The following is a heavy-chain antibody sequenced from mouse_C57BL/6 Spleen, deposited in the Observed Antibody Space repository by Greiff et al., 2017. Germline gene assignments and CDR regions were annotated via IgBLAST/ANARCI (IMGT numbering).Heavy chain of an antibody. CDR2: INPNNGGT. D-gene: IGHD2-2*01. J-gene: IGHJ4*01. CDR3: ARWLRRGGYAMDY. Sequence: EVKLVESGPELVKPGASVKIPCKASGYTFTDYNMDWVKQSHGKSLEWIGDINPNNGGTIYNQKFKGKATLTVDKSSSTAYMELRSLTSEDTAVYYCARWLRRGGYAMDYWGQGTSVTVSS. V-gene: IGHV1-18*01. CDR1: GYTFTDYN.